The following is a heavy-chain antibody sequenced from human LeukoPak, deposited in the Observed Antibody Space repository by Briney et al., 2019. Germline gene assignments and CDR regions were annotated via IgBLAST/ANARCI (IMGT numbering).Heavy chain of an antibody. D-gene: IGHD2-21*01. CDR2: IWYDGSKK. CDR3: ARDPPVANYYYYGMDV. Sequence: GGSLRLSCAASGFTFSSYGMHWVRQAPGKGLEWVAVIWYDGSKKYYADSVKGRLTISRDNSKNTLYLQMNSLRAEDTAVYYCARDPPVANYYYYGMDVWGQGTTVTVSS. J-gene: IGHJ6*02. V-gene: IGHV3-33*01. CDR1: GFTFSSYG.